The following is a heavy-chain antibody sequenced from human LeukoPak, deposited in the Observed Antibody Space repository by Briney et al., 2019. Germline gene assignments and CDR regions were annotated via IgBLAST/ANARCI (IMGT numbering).Heavy chain of an antibody. CDR1: GFTVSIHY. V-gene: IGHV3-53*01. D-gene: IGHD2-2*01. Sequence: GGSLRLSCAASGFTVSIHYMGWVRQAPDKGLEWVSVIYSGGTTYYADSVKGRFTISRDISKNTVFLQMNSLRAEDTAVYYCARNFGTSYNSWGQGILVTVSS. CDR3: ARNFGTSYNS. J-gene: IGHJ4*02. CDR2: IYSGGTT.